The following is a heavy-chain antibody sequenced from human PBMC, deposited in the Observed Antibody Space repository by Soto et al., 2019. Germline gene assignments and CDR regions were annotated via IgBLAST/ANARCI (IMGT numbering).Heavy chain of an antibody. D-gene: IGHD4-17*01. CDR3: AKGAHDYGDYFDS. CDR1: GFTFSSYA. Sequence: GGSLRLSCAASGFTFSSYAMHWVRQAPGKGLEWVAVISYDGSNKYYADSVKGRFTISRDNSKNTLYLQMNSLGAEDTAVYYCAKGAHDYGDYFDSWGQGTLVTVSS. V-gene: IGHV3-30-3*01. CDR2: ISYDGSNK. J-gene: IGHJ4*02.